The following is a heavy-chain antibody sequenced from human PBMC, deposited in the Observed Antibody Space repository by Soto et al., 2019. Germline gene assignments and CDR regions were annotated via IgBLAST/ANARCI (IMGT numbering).Heavy chain of an antibody. V-gene: IGHV1-8*01. D-gene: IGHD3-3*01. J-gene: IGHJ6*02. CDR3: ARGHYVFWSGYNPRAGNYGMDV. CDR1: GYTFTSYD. Sequence: ASVKVSCKASGYTFTSYDINWVRQATGQGLEWMGWMNPNSGNTGYAQKFQGRVTMTRNTSISTAYMELSSLRSEDTAVYYCARGHYVFWSGYNPRAGNYGMDVWGEGTRVTVAS. CDR2: MNPNSGNT.